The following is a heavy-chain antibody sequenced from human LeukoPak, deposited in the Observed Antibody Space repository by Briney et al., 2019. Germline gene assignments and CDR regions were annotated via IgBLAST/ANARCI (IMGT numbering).Heavy chain of an antibody. CDR1: GGSISSYY. V-gene: IGHV4-59*08. CDR2: IYYSGST. Sequence: SETLSLTCTVSGGSISSYYWSWIRQPPGKGLEWIGYIYYSGSTNYNPSLKSRVTISVDTSKNQFSLKLSSVTAADTAVYYCASTTLYYGSGTYYYYYYMDVWGKGTTVTVSS. D-gene: IGHD3-10*01. CDR3: ASTTLYYGSGTYYYYYYMDV. J-gene: IGHJ6*03.